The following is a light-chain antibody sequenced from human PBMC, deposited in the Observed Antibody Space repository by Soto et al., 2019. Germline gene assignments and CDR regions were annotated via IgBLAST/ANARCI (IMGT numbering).Light chain of an antibody. Sequence: QSVLTQPPSASGTPGQRVTISCSGSSSNIGSNTVNWYQQLPGTAPKLLIYINSHRSSGVPDRFSGSKSGISASLAISGLQSEDEADYYCAAWDDSLNGVVFGGGTKLTVL. J-gene: IGLJ2*01. V-gene: IGLV1-44*01. CDR3: AAWDDSLNGVV. CDR1: SSNIGSNT. CDR2: INS.